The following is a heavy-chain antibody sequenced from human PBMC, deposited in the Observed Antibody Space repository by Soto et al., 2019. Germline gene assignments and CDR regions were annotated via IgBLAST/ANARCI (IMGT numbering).Heavy chain of an antibody. CDR3: ARDQYYYDSSGSKPFDY. D-gene: IGHD3-22*01. CDR2: ISSSGSTI. CDR1: GFTFSSYE. J-gene: IGHJ4*02. Sequence: LRLSCAASGFTFSSYEMNWVRQAPGKGLEWVSYISSSGSTIYYADSVKGRFTISRDNAKNSLYLQMNSLRAEDTAVYYCARDQYYYDSSGSKPFDYWGQGTLVTVSS. V-gene: IGHV3-48*03.